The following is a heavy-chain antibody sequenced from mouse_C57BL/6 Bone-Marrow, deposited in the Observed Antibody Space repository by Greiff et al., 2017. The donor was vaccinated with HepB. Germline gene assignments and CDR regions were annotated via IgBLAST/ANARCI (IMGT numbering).Heavy chain of an antibody. CDR1: GFNIKDDY. D-gene: IGHD1-1*01. CDR3: TRPNYYGSSFQLAWFAY. V-gene: IGHV14-4*01. J-gene: IGHJ3*01. CDR2: IDPENGDT. Sequence: EVKLVESGAELVRPGASVKLSCTASGFNIKDDYMHWVKQRPEQGLEWIGWIDPENGDTEYASKFQGKATITADTSSNTAYLQLSSLTSEDTAVYYCTRPNYYGSSFQLAWFAYWGQGTLVTVSA.